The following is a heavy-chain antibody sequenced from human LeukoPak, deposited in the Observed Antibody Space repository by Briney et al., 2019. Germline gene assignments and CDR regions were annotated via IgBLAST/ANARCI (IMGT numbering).Heavy chain of an antibody. V-gene: IGHV4-59*13. CDR2: IYYTGST. CDR3: ARDRPDDYGDS. Sequence: SETLSLTCSVSGGPISSYYWSWIRQPPGKGLEWIGDIYYTGSTNYNPSLKSRATISVDTSKNQFSLKLSSVTAADTAVYYCARDRPDDYGDSLGQGILVTVSS. CDR1: GGPISSYY. J-gene: IGHJ4*02.